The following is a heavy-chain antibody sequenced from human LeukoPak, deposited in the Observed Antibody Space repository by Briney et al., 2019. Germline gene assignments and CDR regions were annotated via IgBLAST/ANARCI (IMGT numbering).Heavy chain of an antibody. CDR2: ISGSGGST. D-gene: IGHD4-17*01. CDR3: ARERLDDYGDSSFDY. CDR1: GFTFTSYA. J-gene: IGHJ4*02. Sequence: GGSLRLSCAASGFTFTSYAMSWVRQAPGKGLEWVSAISGSGGSTYYADSVKGRFTISRDNSKNTLYLQMNSLRAEDTAVYYCARERLDDYGDSSFDYWGQGTLVTVSS. V-gene: IGHV3-23*01.